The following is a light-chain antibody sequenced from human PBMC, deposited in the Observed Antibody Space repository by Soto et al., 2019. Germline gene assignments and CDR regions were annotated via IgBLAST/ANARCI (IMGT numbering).Light chain of an antibody. CDR2: GNS. CDR3: QSYDSSLRGV. V-gene: IGLV1-40*01. Sequence: QSMLTQPPSVSGAPGQSVTISCTGSSSNIGSGYDVHWYQQLPGTAPKLLIYGNSNRPSGVPDRFSGSKSGTSASLAITGLQAEDEADYYCQSYDSSLRGVFGTGTKVTVL. CDR1: SSNIGSGYD. J-gene: IGLJ1*01.